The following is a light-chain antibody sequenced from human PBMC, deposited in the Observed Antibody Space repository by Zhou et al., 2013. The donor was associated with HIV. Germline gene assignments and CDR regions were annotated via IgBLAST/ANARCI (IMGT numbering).Light chain of an antibody. V-gene: IGKV1-27*01. Sequence: DIQMTQSPSSLSASVGDRVTITCRASQGIGYSLAWYQQKPGKVPKLLIYTASILQSGVPSRFSGMGSGTDFTLTISSLQPEDVATYYCQKYNSAPRTFGHGTKVEIK. CDR3: QKYNSAPRT. J-gene: IGKJ1*01. CDR2: TAS. CDR1: QGIGYS.